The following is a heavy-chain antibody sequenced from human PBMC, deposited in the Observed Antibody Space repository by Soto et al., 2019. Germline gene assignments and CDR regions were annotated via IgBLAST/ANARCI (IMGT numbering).Heavy chain of an antibody. Sequence: GGSLRLSCAVSGGIFSDYGMHWVRQAPGKGLEWLAIIINNGIIKYYADSVEGRFTISRDNSKNTLYLQMNSLRAEDTAVYYCARDGPIQHLPDYWGQGTLVTVSS. CDR3: ARDGPIQHLPDY. CDR2: IINNGIIK. V-gene: IGHV3-30*12. J-gene: IGHJ4*02. D-gene: IGHD2-21*01. CDR1: GGIFSDYG.